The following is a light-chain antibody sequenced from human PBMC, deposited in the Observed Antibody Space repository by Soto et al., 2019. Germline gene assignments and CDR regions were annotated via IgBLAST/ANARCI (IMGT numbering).Light chain of an antibody. Sequence: IVLTQSPATLSLSPGERVTLSCGASQSVSYNLAWYQQKPGQAPRLLIYGASNRATGIPDRFSGSGSGTDFTLTIRRLEPEDFAVYYCQQYGSSGTFGQGTKVDIK. J-gene: IGKJ1*01. CDR3: QQYGSSGT. CDR1: QSVSYN. V-gene: IGKV3-20*01. CDR2: GAS.